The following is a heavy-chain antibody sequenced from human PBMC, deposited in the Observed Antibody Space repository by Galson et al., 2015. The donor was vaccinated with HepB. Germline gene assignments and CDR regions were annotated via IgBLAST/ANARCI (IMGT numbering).Heavy chain of an antibody. CDR2: IQYDGSNK. V-gene: IGHV3-33*01. Sequence: LRLSCAASGLRFSGSGMHWVRQAPGTGLEWVAVIQYDGSNKVYADSVKGRFTISRDNSKNTLYLEMNSLRAEDTAVYYCAREGSRIVFHAFDTWGQGTMVTVSS. CDR1: GLRFSGSG. D-gene: IGHD2-15*01. J-gene: IGHJ3*02. CDR3: AREGSRIVFHAFDT.